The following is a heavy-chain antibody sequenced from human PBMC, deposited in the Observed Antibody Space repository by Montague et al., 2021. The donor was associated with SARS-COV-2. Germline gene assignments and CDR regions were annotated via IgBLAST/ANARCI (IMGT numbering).Heavy chain of an antibody. D-gene: IGHD2-8*02. CDR1: GGSLSSYY. Sequence: SETLSLTCSVSGGSLSSYYWSWIRQPPGKGLEYIGYINYSGRTNINPSLNSRVFISLDTSKNQFSLKLRSVTAADTAVYYCARVDELGGVGVYCADLDFWGQGITVTVSS. CDR2: INYSGRT. J-gene: IGHJ6*02. V-gene: IGHV4-59*01. CDR3: ARVDELGGVGVYCADLDF.